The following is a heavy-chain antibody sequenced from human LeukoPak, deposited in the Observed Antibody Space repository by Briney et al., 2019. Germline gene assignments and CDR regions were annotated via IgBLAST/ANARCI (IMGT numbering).Heavy chain of an antibody. J-gene: IGHJ5*02. CDR3: ARSYSSSWSPWFDP. V-gene: IGHV4-59*08. D-gene: IGHD6-13*01. CDR1: GGSISSYY. Sequence: TSETLSLTCTVSGGSISSYYWSWIRQPPGKGLEWIGYIYYSGSTNYNPSLKSRVTTSVDTSKNQFSLKLSSVTAADTAVYYCARSYSSSWSPWFDPWGQGTLVTVSS. CDR2: IYYSGST.